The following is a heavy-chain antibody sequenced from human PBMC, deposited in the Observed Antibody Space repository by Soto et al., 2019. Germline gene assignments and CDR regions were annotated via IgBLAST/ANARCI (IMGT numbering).Heavy chain of an antibody. CDR1: RDTFTIYA. J-gene: IGHJ6*02. CDR3: ARDLFRGYSSSSESMGV. V-gene: IGHV1-3*01. D-gene: IGHD6-6*01. Sequence: GASVEVSCKASRDTFTIYAVHWVRQAPGPRLEWMGWINAGNGNTKYSQKFQGRVTITRDTSASTAYLELSSLRSEDTAVYYCARDLFRGYSSSSESMGVWGQGTTVTVFS. CDR2: INAGNGNT.